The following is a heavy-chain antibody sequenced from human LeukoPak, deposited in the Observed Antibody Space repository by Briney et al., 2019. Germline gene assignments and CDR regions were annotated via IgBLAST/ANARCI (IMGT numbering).Heavy chain of an antibody. CDR2: INPSAGTT. CDR3: ARESASITIFGVVKYSMDV. Sequence: ASVKVSCKASGYSFTSYYMHWVRQATGQGLEWMGIINPSAGTTTYAQKFQGRVTMTRDMSTSTVYMELSSLRSEDTAVYYCARESASITIFGVVKYSMDVWGKGTTVTVSS. D-gene: IGHD3-3*01. J-gene: IGHJ6*03. CDR1: GYSFTSYY. V-gene: IGHV1-46*01.